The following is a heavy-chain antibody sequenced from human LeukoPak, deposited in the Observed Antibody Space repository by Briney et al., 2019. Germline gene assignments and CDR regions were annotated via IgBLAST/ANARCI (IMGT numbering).Heavy chain of an antibody. CDR1: GFTFSSYS. J-gene: IGHJ3*02. Sequence: GGSLRLSCAASGFTFSSYSMNWVRQAPGKGLEWVSSISSSSSYIYYADSVKGRFTISRDNAKNSLYLQMNSLRAEDTAVYYCARDMYYYDSSGWSDAFDIWGQGTMVTVSS. V-gene: IGHV3-21*01. D-gene: IGHD3-22*01. CDR2: ISSSSSYI. CDR3: ARDMYYYDSSGWSDAFDI.